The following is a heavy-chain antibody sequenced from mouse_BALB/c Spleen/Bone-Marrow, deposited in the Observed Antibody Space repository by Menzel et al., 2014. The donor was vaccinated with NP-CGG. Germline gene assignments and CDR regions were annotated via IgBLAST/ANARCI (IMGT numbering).Heavy chain of an antibody. CDR1: GYTFTRFY. J-gene: IGHJ2*01. CDR3: ARWGYLDY. Sequence: QVQLQQSGAEFAKPGASVRQSCKASGYTFTRFYIHWVKQRPGQDLEWIGEIDPSDSYINYNQKFKGKATLSVDKSSSTAYMRLSSLTSEDSALYYCARWGYLDYWGQGTTLTVSS. CDR2: IDPSDSYI. V-gene: IGHV1-69*02. D-gene: IGHD3-1*01.